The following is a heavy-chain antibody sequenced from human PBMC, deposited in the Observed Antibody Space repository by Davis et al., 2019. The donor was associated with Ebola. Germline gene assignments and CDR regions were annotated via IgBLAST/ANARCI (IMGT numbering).Heavy chain of an antibody. J-gene: IGHJ4*02. CDR1: GFTFSGSA. Sequence: GESLKISCAASGFTFSGSAMHWVRQASGKGLAWVGRIRSKANSYATAYAASVKGRFTISRDDSKNTAYLQMNSLKTEDTAVYYCTSTTVGGDYWGQGTLVTVSS. CDR2: IRSKANSYAT. CDR3: TSTTVGGDY. D-gene: IGHD4-11*01. V-gene: IGHV3-73*01.